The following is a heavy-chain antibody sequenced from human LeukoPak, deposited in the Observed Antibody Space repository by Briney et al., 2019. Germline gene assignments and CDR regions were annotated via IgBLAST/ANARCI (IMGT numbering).Heavy chain of an antibody. J-gene: IGHJ4*02. V-gene: IGHV4-31*03. CDR2: IYFSGST. Sequence: PSETLSLTCTVSGGSISSGVYYWSWIRQPPGKGLEWIGYIYFSGSTYYNPSLKSRVTISVDTSKNQFSLKLSSVTAADTAVYYCARKSRYYFDYWGQGTLVTVSS. D-gene: IGHD4-17*01. CDR3: ARKSRYYFDY. CDR1: GGSISSGVYY.